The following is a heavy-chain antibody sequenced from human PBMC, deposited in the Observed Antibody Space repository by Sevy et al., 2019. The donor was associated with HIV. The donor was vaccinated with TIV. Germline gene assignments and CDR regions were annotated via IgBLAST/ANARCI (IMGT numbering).Heavy chain of an antibody. CDR2: INSDGSST. CDR1: GFTFSSYW. Sequence: GGSLRLSCAASGFTFSSYWMHWVRQAPGKGLVWVSRINSDGSSTSYADSGKGRFTISRDNAKNTLYLQMNSLRAEDTAVYYCAREKDGYKLDYWAQGTLVTVSS. J-gene: IGHJ4*02. D-gene: IGHD5-12*01. V-gene: IGHV3-74*01. CDR3: AREKDGYKLDY.